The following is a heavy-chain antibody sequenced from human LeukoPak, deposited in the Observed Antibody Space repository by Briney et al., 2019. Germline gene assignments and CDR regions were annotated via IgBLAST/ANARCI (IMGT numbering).Heavy chain of an antibody. CDR2: IYSGGST. CDR3: ARNYDFWSGYYRSGAFDI. CDR1: GFTVSSNY. Sequence: GGSLRLSXAASGFTVSSNYMSWVRQPPGKGLEWLSVIYSGGSTYYADSVKGRFTISRDNSKNTLYLQMNSLRAEDTAVYYCARNYDFWSGYYRSGAFDIWGQGTMVTVSS. V-gene: IGHV3-53*01. J-gene: IGHJ3*02. D-gene: IGHD3-3*01.